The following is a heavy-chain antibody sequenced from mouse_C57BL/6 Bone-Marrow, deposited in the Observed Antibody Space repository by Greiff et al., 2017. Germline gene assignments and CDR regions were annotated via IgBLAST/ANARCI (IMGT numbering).Heavy chain of an antibody. V-gene: IGHV5-4*01. CDR1: GFTFSSYA. CDR2: ISDGGSYT. Sequence: EVQLKESGGGLVKPGGSLKLSCAASGFTFSSYAMSWVRQTPEKRLEWVATISDGGSYTYYPDNVKGRFTISRDNAKNNLYLQMSHLKSEDTAMYYCARQAIYDGYYVVDYWGQGTTLTVSS. D-gene: IGHD2-3*01. J-gene: IGHJ2*01. CDR3: ARQAIYDGYYVVDY.